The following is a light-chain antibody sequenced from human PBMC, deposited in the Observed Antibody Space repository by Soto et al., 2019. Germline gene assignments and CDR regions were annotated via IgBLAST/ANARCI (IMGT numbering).Light chain of an antibody. CDR3: QTWGTGTLWV. CDR2: LNSDGSH. CDR1: SGHSSYA. J-gene: IGLJ3*02. V-gene: IGLV4-69*01. Sequence: QLVLTQSPSASASLGASVKLTCTLSSGHSSYAIAWHQQQPEKGPRYLMKLNSDGSHSKGDGIPDRFSGSSSGAERYLTISSPQSEDEADYYCQTWGTGTLWVFGGGTKLTVL.